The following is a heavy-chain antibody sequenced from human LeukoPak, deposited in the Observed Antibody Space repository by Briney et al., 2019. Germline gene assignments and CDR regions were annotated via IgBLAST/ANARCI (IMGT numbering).Heavy chain of an antibody. D-gene: IGHD3-10*02. V-gene: IGHV3-23*01. CDR1: GFTFSSYA. J-gene: IGHJ6*04. CDR2: ISGSGGST. Sequence: GGSLRLSCAASGFTFSSYAMSWVRQAPGKGLEWVSAISGSGGSTYYADSVKGRFTISRDNAKNSLYLQMNSLRAGDTAVYYCAELGITMIGGVWGKGTTVTISS. CDR3: AELGITMIGGV.